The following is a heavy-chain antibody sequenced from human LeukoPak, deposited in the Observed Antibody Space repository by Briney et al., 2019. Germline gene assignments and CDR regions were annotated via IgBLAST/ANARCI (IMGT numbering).Heavy chain of an antibody. Sequence: GGSLRLSCAASGFTFSSYSMNWVRQAPGKGLEWVSSISSSSSYIYYADSVKGRFTISRDNAKNSLYLQVNSLRAEDTAVYYCARDQGSGWWAYWGQGTLVTVSS. V-gene: IGHV3-21*01. D-gene: IGHD6-19*01. CDR2: ISSSSSYI. J-gene: IGHJ4*02. CDR3: ARDQGSGWWAY. CDR1: GFTFSSYS.